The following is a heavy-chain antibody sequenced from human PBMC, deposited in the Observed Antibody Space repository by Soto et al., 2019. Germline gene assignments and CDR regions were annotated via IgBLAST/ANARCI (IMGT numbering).Heavy chain of an antibody. CDR2: LGAADDP. CDR3: ARAYSGRLPRRPDYYYAMDV. V-gene: IGHV3-13*05. D-gene: IGHD2-15*01. CDR1: AFTLSAYD. Sequence: GGSLRLSCAASAFTLSAYDMHWVRQPNGKGLEWVSALGAADDPYYLGSVKGRFTISRENAKNSLYLQMNNLRAGDTAVYYCARAYSGRLPRRPDYYYAMDVWGPGTTVTVSS. J-gene: IGHJ6*02.